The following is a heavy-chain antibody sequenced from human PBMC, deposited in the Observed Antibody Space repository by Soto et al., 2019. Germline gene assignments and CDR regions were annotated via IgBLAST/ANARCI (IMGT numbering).Heavy chain of an antibody. CDR1: GFTFDDYA. V-gene: IGHV3-9*01. D-gene: IGHD3-9*01. J-gene: IGHJ6*02. CDR3: AKDMYYDILTGYERPVYGMDV. CDR2: ISWNSGSI. Sequence: GGSLRLSCAASGFTFDDYAMHWVRQAPGKGLEWVSGISWNSGSIGYADSVKGRFTISRDNAKNSLYLQMNSLRAEDTALYYCAKDMYYDILTGYERPVYGMDVWGQGTTVTVSS.